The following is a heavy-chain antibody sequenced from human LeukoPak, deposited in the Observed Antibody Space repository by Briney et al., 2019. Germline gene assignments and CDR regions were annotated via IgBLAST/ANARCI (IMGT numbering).Heavy chain of an antibody. CDR3: AKDLVGSSDFWSGRSWDPTGY. CDR1: GFIFSSYA. Sequence: PGGSLRLSCAASGFIFSSYAMNWVRQAPGKGLEWVSAVSSTGDSTYYADSVKGRFTISRDNSKNTLYLQMNSLRAEDTAVYYCAKDLVGSSDFWSGRSWDPTGYWGQGTLVTVSS. J-gene: IGHJ4*02. D-gene: IGHD3-3*01. CDR2: VSSTGDST. V-gene: IGHV3-23*01.